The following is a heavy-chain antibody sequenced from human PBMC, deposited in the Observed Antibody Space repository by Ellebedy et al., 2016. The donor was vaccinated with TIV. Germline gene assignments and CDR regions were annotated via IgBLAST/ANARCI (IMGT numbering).Heavy chain of an antibody. CDR2: ISGSGGTT. CDR1: GLTFSDYG. V-gene: IGHV3-23*01. J-gene: IGHJ3*02. D-gene: IGHD2-21*01. Sequence: GGSLRLXXAASGLTFSDYGMTWVRQAPGKGLEWVSAISGSGGTTYYTDSVKGRFTISSDNSETTLYLQMNSLSDEDTAVYYCATPTPGGDLLHAFDIWGQGTMVTVSS. CDR3: ATPTPGGDLLHAFDI.